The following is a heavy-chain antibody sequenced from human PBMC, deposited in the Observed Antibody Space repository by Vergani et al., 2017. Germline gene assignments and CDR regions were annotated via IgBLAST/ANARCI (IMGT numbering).Heavy chain of an antibody. CDR3: ARVMCSGGSCYYDYWYFDL. J-gene: IGHJ2*01. D-gene: IGHD2-15*01. CDR2: IYSGGST. Sequence: EVQLVESGGGLVQPGRSLRLSCAASGFTVSSNYMSWVRQAPGKGLEWVSVIYSGGSTYYADSVKGRFTISRDNSKNTLYLQMNSLRAEDTAVYYCARVMCSGGSCYYDYWYFDLWGRGTLVTVSS. CDR1: GFTVSSNY. V-gene: IGHV3-53*01.